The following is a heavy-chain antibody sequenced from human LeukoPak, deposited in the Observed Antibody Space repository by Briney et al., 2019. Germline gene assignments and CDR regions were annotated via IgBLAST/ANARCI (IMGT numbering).Heavy chain of an antibody. J-gene: IGHJ6*02. D-gene: IGHD2-2*01. V-gene: IGHV3-9*01. Sequence: GGALRLSCAASGFTFDDYAMHWVRQAPGKGLEWVSGISWNSGSIGYADSVKGRFTISRDNAKNSLYLQMNSLRAEDTALYYCAKEVVPAATRDYYYYYGMDVWGQGTTVTVSS. CDR3: AKEVVPAATRDYYYYYGMDV. CDR1: GFTFDDYA. CDR2: ISWNSGSI.